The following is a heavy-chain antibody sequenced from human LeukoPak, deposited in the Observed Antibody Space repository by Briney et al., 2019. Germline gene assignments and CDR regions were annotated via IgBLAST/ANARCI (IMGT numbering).Heavy chain of an antibody. Sequence: SETLSLTCSVSGGSISSYYWNWIRQPPGKGLEWIGDVYYTGSTKYNPSLKSRVTISVDTAKKQFSLNLSSVTAADTAVYYCARGGVLRFFLDSWGQGTQVTVSS. CDR3: ARGGVLRFFLDS. D-gene: IGHD3-3*01. CDR1: GGSISSYY. J-gene: IGHJ4*02. V-gene: IGHV4-59*01. CDR2: VYYTGST.